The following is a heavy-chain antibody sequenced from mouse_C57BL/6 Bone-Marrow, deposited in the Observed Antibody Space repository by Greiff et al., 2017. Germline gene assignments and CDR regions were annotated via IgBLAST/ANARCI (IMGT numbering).Heavy chain of an antibody. J-gene: IGHJ4*01. CDR3: ARGYLEDGNYFYYAMDD. CDR2: IDPSDSYT. Sequence: VQLQQPGAELVRPGTSVKLSCKASGYTFTSYWMHWVKQRPGQGLEWIGVIDPSDSYTNYNQKFKGKATLTVDTSSSTAYMQLSSLTSEDSAVYYCARGYLEDGNYFYYAMDDWGQGTSVTVSA. D-gene: IGHD2-1*01. V-gene: IGHV1-59*01. CDR1: GYTFTSYW.